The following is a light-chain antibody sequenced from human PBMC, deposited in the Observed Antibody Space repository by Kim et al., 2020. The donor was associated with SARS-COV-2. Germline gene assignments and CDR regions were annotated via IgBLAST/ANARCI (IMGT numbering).Light chain of an antibody. J-gene: IGLJ2*01. V-gene: IGLV2-14*03. CDR2: AVS. CDR3: SSYTSSSTLVV. CDR1: SSDIGGYNF. Sequence: QSITISCTGTSSDIGGYNFVSWYQQHPGKAPKLIIYAVSDRPSGVSDRFSGSKSGNTASLTISGLQADDEAEYSCSSYTSSSTLVVFGGGTQLTVL.